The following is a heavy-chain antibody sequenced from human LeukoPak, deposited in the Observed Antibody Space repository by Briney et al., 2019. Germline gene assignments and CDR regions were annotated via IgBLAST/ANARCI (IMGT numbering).Heavy chain of an antibody. CDR1: GGSISSYY. Sequence: PSETLSLTCTVSGGSISSYYWSWIRQPPGKGLEWIGYTYYSGSTNYNPSLKSRVTISVDTSKNQFSLKLSSVTAADTAVYYCARWGENWNDRWFDPWGQGTLVTVSS. D-gene: IGHD1-1*01. CDR2: TYYSGST. V-gene: IGHV4-59*01. CDR3: ARWGENWNDRWFDP. J-gene: IGHJ5*02.